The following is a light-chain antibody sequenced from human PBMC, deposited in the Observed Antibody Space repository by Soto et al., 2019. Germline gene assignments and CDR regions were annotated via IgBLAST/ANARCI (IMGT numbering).Light chain of an antibody. CDR2: EVT. Sequence: QSVLTQPPSASGSPGQSVTISCTGTSXDVGGYNYVSWYQQHPGKAPKLMIYEVTKRPSGVPDRFSGSKSGNTASLTVSGLQAEDEADYFCCSHAGDNTYVFGTGTKLTVL. CDR3: CSHAGDNTYV. V-gene: IGLV2-8*01. CDR1: SXDVGGYNY. J-gene: IGLJ1*01.